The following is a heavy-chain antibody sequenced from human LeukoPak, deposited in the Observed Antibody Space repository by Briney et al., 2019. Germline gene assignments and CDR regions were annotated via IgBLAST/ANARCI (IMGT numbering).Heavy chain of an antibody. CDR1: GFTFSSYD. J-gene: IGHJ2*01. Sequence: GGPLRLSCAASGFTFSSYDMHWVRQATGKGLEWVSAIGTAGDTYYPGSVKGRFTISRENAKNSLYLQMNSLRAGDTAVYYCAGSMVRGVIPLGWYFDLWGRGTLVTVSS. CDR3: AGSMVRGVIPLGWYFDL. D-gene: IGHD3-10*01. CDR2: IGTAGDT. V-gene: IGHV3-13*01.